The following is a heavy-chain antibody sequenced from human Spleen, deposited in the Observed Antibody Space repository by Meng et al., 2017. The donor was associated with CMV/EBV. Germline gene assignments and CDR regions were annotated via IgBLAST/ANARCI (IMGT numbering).Heavy chain of an antibody. V-gene: IGHV4-59*01. D-gene: IGHD2-15*01. CDR2: IYYSGST. CDR3: ASFVVVVTAHRLFDH. J-gene: IGHJ4*02. CDR1: GGSFSGYY. Sequence: SETLSLTCAVYGGSFSGYYWSWIRQPPGKGLEWIGYIYYSGSTTYNPSLKSRVTISVDTSKNQFSLKLSSVTAADTAVYYCASFVVVVTAHRLFDHWGQGALVTVSS.